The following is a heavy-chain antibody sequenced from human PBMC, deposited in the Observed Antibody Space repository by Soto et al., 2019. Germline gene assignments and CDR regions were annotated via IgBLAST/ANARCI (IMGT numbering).Heavy chain of an antibody. CDR1: GFTFSSYA. Sequence: EVQLLESGGDLVQPGGSLRLSCAASGFTFSSYAMSWVRQAPGKGLEWVAALGGTDGKTYYADSVKGRFTISRDNSENTLYLQMSRLRAEDTAVYFCAKGMFSSSPAAAGSFDYWGQGDLVTVSS. V-gene: IGHV3-23*01. CDR2: LGGTDGKT. J-gene: IGHJ4*02. D-gene: IGHD3-10*01. CDR3: AKGMFSSSPAAAGSFDY.